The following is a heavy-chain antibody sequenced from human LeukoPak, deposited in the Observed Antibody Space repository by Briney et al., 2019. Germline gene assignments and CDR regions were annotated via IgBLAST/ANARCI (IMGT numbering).Heavy chain of an antibody. CDR2: ISGSGGST. J-gene: IGHJ4*02. Sequence: GGSLRLSCAASGFTFSSYAMSWVRQAPGKGLEWVSAISGSGGSTYYADSVKDRFTISRDNSKNTLYLQMNSLRAEDTAVYYCAKVHLRYFDWSDYWGQGTLVTVSS. CDR1: GFTFSSYA. D-gene: IGHD3-9*01. CDR3: AKVHLRYFDWSDY. V-gene: IGHV3-23*01.